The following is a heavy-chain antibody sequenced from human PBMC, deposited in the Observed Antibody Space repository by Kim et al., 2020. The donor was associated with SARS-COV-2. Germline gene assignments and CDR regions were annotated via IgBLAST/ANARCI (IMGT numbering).Heavy chain of an antibody. Sequence: AQKLQGRVTMTTDTSTSTAYMERRSLRSDDTAVYYCARAARTNPYWYFDLWGRGTLVTVSS. CDR3: ARAARTNPYWYFDL. V-gene: IGHV1-18*01. J-gene: IGHJ2*01.